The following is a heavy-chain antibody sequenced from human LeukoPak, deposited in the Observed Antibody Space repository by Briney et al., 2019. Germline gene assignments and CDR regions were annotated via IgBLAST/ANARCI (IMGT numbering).Heavy chain of an antibody. CDR3: ARGFALNPDFDY. J-gene: IGHJ4*02. Sequence: ASVKVSCKASGYTFTSYGISWVRQAPGQGLEWMGWISAYNGNTNYAQKLQGRVTITRNTSISTAYMELSSLRSEDTAVYYCARGFALNPDFDYWGQGTLVTVSS. D-gene: IGHD1-14*01. CDR1: GYTFTSYG. V-gene: IGHV1-18*01. CDR2: ISAYNGNT.